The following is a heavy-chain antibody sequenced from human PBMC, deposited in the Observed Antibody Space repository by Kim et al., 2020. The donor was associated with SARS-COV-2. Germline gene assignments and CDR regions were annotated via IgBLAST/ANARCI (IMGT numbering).Heavy chain of an antibody. CDR1: GGSISSSNW. J-gene: IGHJ4*02. D-gene: IGHD5-12*01. CDR3: ARGTFAEDSGYEFDY. V-gene: IGHV4-4*02. CDR2: IYHSGST. Sequence: SETLSLTCAVSGGSISSSNWWSWVRQPPGKGLEWIGEIYHSGSTNYNPSLKSRVTISVDKSKNQFSLKLSSVTAADTAVYYGARGTFAEDSGYEFDYRGQGTMVTISS.